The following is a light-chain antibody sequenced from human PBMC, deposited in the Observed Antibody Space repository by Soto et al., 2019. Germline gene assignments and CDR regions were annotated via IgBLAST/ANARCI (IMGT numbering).Light chain of an antibody. CDR1: SSNVGSYNL. J-gene: IGLJ1*01. CDR3: CSSPGGSTYV. V-gene: IGLV2-23*02. Sequence: HSVMTHPGSASRPPGQSRTLSYAETSSNVGSYNLVSWYQQHPGKAPKLMIYEVSKRPSGVSNRCSGSKSGNTAYLRRSGLQAEDAADYHCCSSPGGSTYVFGRGTKV. CDR2: EVS.